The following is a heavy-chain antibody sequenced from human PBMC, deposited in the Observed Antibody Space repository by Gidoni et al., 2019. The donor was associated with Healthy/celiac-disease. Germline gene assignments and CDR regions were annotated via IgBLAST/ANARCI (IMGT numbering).Heavy chain of an antibody. CDR3: ARSTELGIALDY. Sequence: QVTLRESGPAMVKPNQTLTLTCTVSGLALSTRGLCVSWIRQPPVKALEWLALIDWDDNKYYSTSLKTRLTISKDTSKNHVVLTMTIMDPVATASYYCARSTELGIALDYWSQGTLVTVSS. CDR2: IDWDDNK. D-gene: IGHD7-27*01. CDR1: GLALSTRGLC. V-gene: IGHV2-70*01. J-gene: IGHJ4*02.